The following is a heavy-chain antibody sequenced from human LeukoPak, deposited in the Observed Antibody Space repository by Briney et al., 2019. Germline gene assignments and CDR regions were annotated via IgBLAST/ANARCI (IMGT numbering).Heavy chain of an antibody. CDR3: ARVGASYGSGPYFDY. J-gene: IGHJ4*02. Sequence: GGSLRLSCVVSGFTVSSNYMNWVRQAPGKGLEWVSYISSSSSTIYYADSVKGRFTISRDNAKNSLYLQMNSLRAEDTAVYYCARVGASYGSGPYFDYWGQGTLVTVSS. CDR1: GFTVSSNY. V-gene: IGHV3-48*01. D-gene: IGHD3-10*01. CDR2: ISSSSSTI.